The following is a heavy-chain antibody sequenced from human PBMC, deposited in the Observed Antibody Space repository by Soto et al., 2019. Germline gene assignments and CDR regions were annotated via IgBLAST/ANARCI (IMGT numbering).Heavy chain of an antibody. CDR2: MNPNSGNT. V-gene: IGHV1-8*01. CDR3: ARGWWYDFWSGYYTNYYYYYMDV. Sequence: ASVKVSCKASGYTFTSYDINWVRQATGQGLEWMGWMNPNSGNTGYAQKFQGRVTMTRNTSISTAYMELSSLRSEDTAVYYCARGWWYDFWSGYYTNYYYYYMDVWGKGTTVTVSS. CDR1: GYTFTSYD. D-gene: IGHD3-3*01. J-gene: IGHJ6*03.